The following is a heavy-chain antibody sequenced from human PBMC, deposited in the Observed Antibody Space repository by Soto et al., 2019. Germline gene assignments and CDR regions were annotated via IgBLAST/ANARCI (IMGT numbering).Heavy chain of an antibody. CDR3: AAYSSSWYYFDY. CDR2: IYYSGST. Sequence: SETLSLTCTVSGGSVSSGSYYWSWIRQPPGKGLEWIGYIYYSGSTNYDPSIKSRVTISVDTSKNQFSLKLSSVTAADTAVYYWAAYSSSWYYFDYWGQGTLVTVSS. V-gene: IGHV4-61*01. D-gene: IGHD6-13*01. CDR1: GGSVSSGSYY. J-gene: IGHJ4*02.